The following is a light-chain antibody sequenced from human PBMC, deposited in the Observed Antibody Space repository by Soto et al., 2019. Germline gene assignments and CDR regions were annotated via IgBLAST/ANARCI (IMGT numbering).Light chain of an antibody. CDR3: ATWDDSLNGFYV. CDR1: STDFVGYNR. CDR2: EVS. Sequence: QSALTQPPSVSGSPGQSVTISCTGTSTDFVGYNRVSWYQQPPGTAPKLMIYEVSKRPSGVPDRFSGSKSGNTASLTISGLRSDDEADYFCATWDDSLNGFYVFGTGTKVTVL. J-gene: IGLJ1*01. V-gene: IGLV2-18*01.